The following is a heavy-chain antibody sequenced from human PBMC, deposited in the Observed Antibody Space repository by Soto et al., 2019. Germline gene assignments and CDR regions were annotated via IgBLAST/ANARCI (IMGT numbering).Heavy chain of an antibody. CDR2: MNPNSDNT. D-gene: IGHD5-12*01. V-gene: IGHV1-8*01. Sequence: ASVKVSCKASGYSFTSNDINWVRQATGQGLEWMGWMNPNSDNTGYAQKFQGRLTMTRSTSTNTAYMELNSLTSEATAAYFCAIGRIFGYSDYEPLGGLGFWGQGTPVTVSS. CDR3: AIGRIFGYSDYEPLGGLGF. CDR1: GYSFTSND. J-gene: IGHJ4*02.